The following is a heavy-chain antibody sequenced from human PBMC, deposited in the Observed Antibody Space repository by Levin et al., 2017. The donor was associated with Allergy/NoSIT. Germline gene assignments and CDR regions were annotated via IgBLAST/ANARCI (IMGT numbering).Heavy chain of an antibody. Sequence: SGGSLRLSCAASGFTFSSYGMHWVRQAPGKGLEWVAVISYDGSNKYYADSVKGRFTISRDNSKNTLYLQMNSLRAEDTAVYYCAKDPNSSGWYMDYWGQGTLVTVSS. CDR3: AKDPNSSGWYMDY. CDR1: GFTFSSYG. V-gene: IGHV3-30*18. J-gene: IGHJ4*02. CDR2: ISYDGSNK. D-gene: IGHD6-19*01.